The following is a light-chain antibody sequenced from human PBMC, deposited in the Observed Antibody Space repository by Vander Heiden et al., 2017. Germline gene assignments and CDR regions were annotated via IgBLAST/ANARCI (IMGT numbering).Light chain of an antibody. J-gene: IGKJ4*01. CDR1: QSISSY. CDR2: AAS. Sequence: EIQMTQSPSSLSAYAGDRVTITCRASQSISSYLNWYQQKPGKAPKLLIYAASSLQSGVPSRFSGSGSGTDFTLTISSLQPEDFATYYCQQSYSTPPRFGGGTKVEIK. CDR3: QQSYSTPPR. V-gene: IGKV1-39*01.